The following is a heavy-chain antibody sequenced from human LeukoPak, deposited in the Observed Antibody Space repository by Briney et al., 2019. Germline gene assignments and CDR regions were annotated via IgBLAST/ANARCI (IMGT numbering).Heavy chain of an antibody. CDR1: GFTFSSDW. V-gene: IGHV3-7*01. J-gene: IGHJ4*02. CDR3: ATGPQWFGELFCDY. Sequence: PGGSLRLSSAASGFTFSSDWMSWVRQAPGKGREWVANIKQDGSDKIYVDSVKGRFTISRDNAKDSLYLQMNSLRAEDTAVYYCATGPQWFGELFCDYWGQGTLVSVSS. D-gene: IGHD3-10*01. CDR2: IKQDGSDK.